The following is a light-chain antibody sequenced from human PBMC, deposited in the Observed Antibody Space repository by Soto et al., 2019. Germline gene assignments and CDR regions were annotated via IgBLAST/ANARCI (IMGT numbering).Light chain of an antibody. CDR3: SSYTSSSTLEV. V-gene: IGLV2-14*01. Sequence: QSVRTQPASVSGSPGQSITISCTGTSSDVGGYNYVSWYQQHPGKAPKLMIYEVSNRPSGVSNRFSGSKSGNTASLTISGLQAEDEADYYCSSYTSSSTLEVFGTGTKVTV. CDR1: SSDVGGYNY. CDR2: EVS. J-gene: IGLJ1*01.